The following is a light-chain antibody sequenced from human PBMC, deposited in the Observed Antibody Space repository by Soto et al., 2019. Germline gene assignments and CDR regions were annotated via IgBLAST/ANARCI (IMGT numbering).Light chain of an antibody. Sequence: EIVFAQAPAPLSLSSGEKATLSWRASQSVSSYLAWYQQKPGQAPRLLIYDASNRATGIPARFSGSGSGTDFTLTISSLEPEDFAVYYCQQRSNWPPITFGQGTRLEIK. CDR2: DAS. J-gene: IGKJ5*01. V-gene: IGKV3-11*01. CDR1: QSVSSY. CDR3: QQRSNWPPIT.